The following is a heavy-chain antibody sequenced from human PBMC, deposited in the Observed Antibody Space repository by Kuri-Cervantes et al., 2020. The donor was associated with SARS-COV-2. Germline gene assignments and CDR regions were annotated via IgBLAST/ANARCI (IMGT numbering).Heavy chain of an antibody. D-gene: IGHD2-2*01. V-gene: IGHV3-21*01. CDR2: ISSSSSYI. CDR3: ARDFGRYCSSTSCYVLDV. J-gene: IGHJ6*04. CDR1: GFTFSSYW. Sequence: GESLKISCAASGFTFSSYWMSWVRQAPGKGLEWVSSISSSSSYIYYADSVEGRFTISRDNAKNSLYLQMNSLRAEDTAVYYCARDFGRYCSSTSCYVLDVWGKGTTVTVSS.